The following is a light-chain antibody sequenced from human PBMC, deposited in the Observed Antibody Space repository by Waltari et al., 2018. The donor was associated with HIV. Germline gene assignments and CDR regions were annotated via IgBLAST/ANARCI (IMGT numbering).Light chain of an antibody. J-gene: IGKJ5*01. CDR3: QQYGSSPIT. CDR2: GAS. Sequence: EIVLTQSPGTLSLSPGERATLSCRASQSVRISYLAWYQQNPGQAPRLLIYGASSRATGIPDRFSGSGSETDFTLTISRLEPEDFAVYYCQQYGSSPITFGQGTRLEIK. V-gene: IGKV3-20*01. CDR1: QSVRISY.